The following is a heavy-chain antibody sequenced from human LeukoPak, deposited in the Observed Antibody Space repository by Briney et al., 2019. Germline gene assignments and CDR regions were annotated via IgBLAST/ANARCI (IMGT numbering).Heavy chain of an antibody. D-gene: IGHD2-8*01. CDR2: ITGGGATT. V-gene: IGHV3-23*01. J-gene: IGHJ4*02. CDR3: AKSRAPYCTNGACFRGLDY. CDR1: GFIFSTYP. Sequence: GGSLRLSCAASGFIFSTYPMGWVRQAPGKGLEWVAVITGGGATTYHADSLEGLFTISRDNPKNVLFLQMDSLRAEDTAVYYCAKSRAPYCTNGACFRGLDYWGLGTLVTVSS.